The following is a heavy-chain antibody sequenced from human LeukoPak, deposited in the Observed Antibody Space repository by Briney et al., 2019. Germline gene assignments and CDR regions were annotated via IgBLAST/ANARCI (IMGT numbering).Heavy chain of an antibody. CDR2: ISGSGGST. V-gene: IGHV3-23*01. J-gene: IGHJ4*02. D-gene: IGHD6-19*01. CDR1: EFTFSSYA. Sequence: GGSLRLSCVAAEFTFSSYAMSWVRQAPGKGLEWVSAISGSGGSTYYADSVKGRFTISRDNSKNTLYLQMNSLRAEDTAVYYCAKDPGSHFSSGWYFDYWGQGTLVTVSS. CDR3: AKDPGSHFSSGWYFDY.